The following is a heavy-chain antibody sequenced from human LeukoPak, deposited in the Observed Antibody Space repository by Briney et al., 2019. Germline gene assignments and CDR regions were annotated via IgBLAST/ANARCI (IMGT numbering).Heavy chain of an antibody. CDR3: ARDKGPYWYFDL. CDR1: GGSISSYY. CDR2: IYNSGST. V-gene: IGHV4-59*01. Sequence: PSETLSLTCTVSGGSISSYYWNWIRQPPGKGLEWIGNIYNSGSTSYNPSLKSRATISLDTSRNQISLKLSSVTAADTAVYYCARDKGPYWYFDLWGRGTLVTVSS. J-gene: IGHJ2*01.